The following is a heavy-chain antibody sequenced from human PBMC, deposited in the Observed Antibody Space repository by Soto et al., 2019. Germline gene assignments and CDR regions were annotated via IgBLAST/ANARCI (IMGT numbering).Heavy chain of an antibody. CDR3: ARQAGGIASVNAPYYYGMDV. D-gene: IGHD6-13*01. CDR1: GYRFTSYW. J-gene: IGHJ6*02. CDR2: IYLGDSDT. V-gene: IGHV5-51*01. Sequence: GESLKISCKSSGYRFTSYWIGWVRQMPGKGLEWMGIIYLGDSDTRYSPSFQGQVTISADKSISTAYLQWNSLKASDTAMYYCARQAGGIASVNAPYYYGMDVRGQGTSVTVSS.